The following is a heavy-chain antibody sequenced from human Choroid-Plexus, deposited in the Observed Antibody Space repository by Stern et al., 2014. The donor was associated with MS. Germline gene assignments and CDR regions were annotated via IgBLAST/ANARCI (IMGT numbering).Heavy chain of an antibody. CDR2: VSYDGSNK. CDR1: GFTFGSCA. V-gene: IGHV3-30*18. D-gene: IGHD2/OR15-2a*01. CDR3: AKDRQYLTYFFDH. J-gene: IGHJ5*02. Sequence: VQLVESGAGVVQPGRPLRLSCVASGFTFGSCAMHWVRQAPGKGLEWVAGVSYDGSNKYYADSVNGRFTISRDNSQNTLYMQMSSLRPEDTAVYFCAKDRQYLTYFFDHWGQGSLVTVSS.